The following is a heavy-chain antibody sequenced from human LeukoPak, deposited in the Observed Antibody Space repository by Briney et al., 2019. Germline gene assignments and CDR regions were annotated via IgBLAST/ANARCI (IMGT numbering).Heavy chain of an antibody. V-gene: IGHV4-61*01. D-gene: IGHD3-10*01. J-gene: IGHJ6*02. CDR3: AREESGYYGSGSYSRIYYYYGMDV. CDR1: GGSVSSGSYY. Sequence: SETLSLTCTVSGGSVSSGSYYWSWIRQPPGKGLEWIVYIYYSGSTNYNPSLKSRVTISVDTSKNQFSLKLSSVTAADTAVYYCAREESGYYGSGSYSRIYYYYGMDVWGQGTTVTVSS. CDR2: IYYSGST.